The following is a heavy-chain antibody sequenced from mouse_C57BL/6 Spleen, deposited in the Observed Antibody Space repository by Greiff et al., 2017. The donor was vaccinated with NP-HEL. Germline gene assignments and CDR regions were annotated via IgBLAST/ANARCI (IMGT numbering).Heavy chain of an antibody. CDR1: GYTFTNYW. CDR2: IYPGGGYT. Sequence: QVQLQQSGAELVRPGTSVKMSCKASGYTFTNYWIGWAKQRPGHGLEWIGDIYPGGGYTNYNEKFKGKAKLTADKSSSTAYMQFSSLTSEDSAIYYCARRRGDDYAMDYWGQGTSVTVSS. V-gene: IGHV1-63*01. D-gene: IGHD3-3*01. J-gene: IGHJ4*01. CDR3: ARRRGDDYAMDY.